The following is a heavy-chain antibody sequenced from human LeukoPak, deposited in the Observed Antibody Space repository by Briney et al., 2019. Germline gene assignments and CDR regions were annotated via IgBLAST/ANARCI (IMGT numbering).Heavy chain of an antibody. CDR3: ARGSSCFDY. Sequence: ASVKVSCKASGYTFTRYYMNWVRQAPGQGLEWMAIINPTGGSTSYAQKFQGRVTMTRDTSTSTVYMELSSLRSDDTAVYYCARGSSCFDYWGQGTLVTVSS. CDR2: INPTGGST. V-gene: IGHV1-46*01. D-gene: IGHD6-13*01. J-gene: IGHJ4*02. CDR1: GYTFTRYY.